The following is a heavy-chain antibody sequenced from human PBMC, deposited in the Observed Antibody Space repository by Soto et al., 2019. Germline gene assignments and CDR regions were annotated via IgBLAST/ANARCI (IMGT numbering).Heavy chain of an antibody. CDR2: ISSSSSTI. V-gene: IGHV3-48*02. D-gene: IGHD3-22*01. Sequence: EVQLVESGGGLVQPGGSLRLSCAASGFTFSSYSMNWVRQAPGKGLEWVSYISSSSSTIYYVDSVKGRFTISRDNAKNSLYLQMNSLRDEDTAVYYCARGAGEMIVVAHFDYWGQGTLVTVSS. J-gene: IGHJ4*02. CDR3: ARGAGEMIVVAHFDY. CDR1: GFTFSSYS.